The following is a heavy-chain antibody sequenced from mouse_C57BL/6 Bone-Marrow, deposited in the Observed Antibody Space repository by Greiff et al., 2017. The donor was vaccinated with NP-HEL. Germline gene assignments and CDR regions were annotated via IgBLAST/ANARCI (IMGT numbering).Heavy chain of an antibody. CDR2: IYPGNSDT. Sequence: VQLQQSGTVLARPGASVKMSCKTSGYTFTSYWMHWVKQRPGQGLEWIGAIYPGNSDTSYNQKFKGKAKLTAVPSASTAYMELSSLTNEDSAVYYCSSPFYYSKGYYAMDYWGQGTSVTVSS. J-gene: IGHJ4*01. CDR1: GYTFTSYW. CDR3: SSPFYYSKGYYAMDY. D-gene: IGHD2-5*01. V-gene: IGHV1-5*01.